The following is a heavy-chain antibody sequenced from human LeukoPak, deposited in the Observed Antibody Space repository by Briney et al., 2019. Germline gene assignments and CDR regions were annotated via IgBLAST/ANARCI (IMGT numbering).Heavy chain of an antibody. CDR3: ARDSYYGSGSYWRNWFDP. V-gene: IGHV1-69*04. J-gene: IGHJ5*02. CDR1: GGTFSSYT. Sequence: SVKVSCKASGGTFSSYTISWVRQAPGQGLEWTGRIIPILGIANYAQKFQGRVTITADKSTSTAYMELSSLRSEDTAVYYCARDSYYGSGSYWRNWFDPWGQGTLVTVSS. D-gene: IGHD3-10*01. CDR2: IIPILGIA.